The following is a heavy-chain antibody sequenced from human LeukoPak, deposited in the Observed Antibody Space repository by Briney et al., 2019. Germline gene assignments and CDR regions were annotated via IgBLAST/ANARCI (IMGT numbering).Heavy chain of an antibody. D-gene: IGHD3-22*01. CDR2: IYYSGTT. V-gene: IGHV4-59*01. CDR1: GGSIGSYY. J-gene: IGHJ4*02. CDR3: ARVTRDSSGYYPDY. Sequence: SEALSLTCAVSGGSIGSYYWSWLRQPPGRGLEWIGYIYYSGTTNYNPSLKSRVTISVDTSKNQFSLKLSSVTTADTAVYYCARVTRDSSGYYPDYWGQGTLVTVSS.